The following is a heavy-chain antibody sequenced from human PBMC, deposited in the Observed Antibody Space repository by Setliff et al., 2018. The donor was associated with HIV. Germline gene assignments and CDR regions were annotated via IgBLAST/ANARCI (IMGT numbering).Heavy chain of an antibody. V-gene: IGHV4-39*07. Sequence: SETLSLTCTVSGGSISSSSSYWGWIRQSPGKGLEWIGSIYHSGNTYYNPSLKSRVTISVDTSKNQFSLKLSSVTAADTAVYYCARLTYYYDTSGPAAAFEIWGQGTVVTVSS. J-gene: IGHJ3*02. CDR3: ARLTYYYDTSGPAAAFEI. CDR2: IYHSGNT. CDR1: GGSISSSSSY. D-gene: IGHD3-22*01.